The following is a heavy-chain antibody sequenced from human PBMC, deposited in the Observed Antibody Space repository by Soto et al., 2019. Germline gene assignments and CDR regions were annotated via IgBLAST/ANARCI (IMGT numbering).Heavy chain of an antibody. D-gene: IGHD1-7*01. CDR1: GFTFSSYG. CDR2: IWYDGSNK. CDR3: ARDPQLLTPYYYYYYMDV. J-gene: IGHJ6*03. V-gene: IGHV3-33*01. Sequence: GGSLRLSCAASGFTFSSYGMHWVRQAPGKGLEWVADIWYDGSNKYYADSVKGRFTISRDNSKNTLYLQMNSLRAEDTAVYYCARDPQLLTPYYYYYYMDVWGKGTTVTVSS.